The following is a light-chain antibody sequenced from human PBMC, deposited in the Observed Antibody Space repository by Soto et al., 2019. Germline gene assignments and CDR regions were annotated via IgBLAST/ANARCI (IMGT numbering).Light chain of an antibody. Sequence: DIQMTQSPSTLSASVGDRVTITCRASQSFSTWLAWYQQKPGKAPKLLIYKASSLESGVPSRFRGSGSGPEFTLTISSLQPDDFATYYCQQYNSYPLTFGGGTTVEIK. CDR1: QSFSTW. CDR2: KAS. J-gene: IGKJ4*01. V-gene: IGKV1-5*03. CDR3: QQYNSYPLT.